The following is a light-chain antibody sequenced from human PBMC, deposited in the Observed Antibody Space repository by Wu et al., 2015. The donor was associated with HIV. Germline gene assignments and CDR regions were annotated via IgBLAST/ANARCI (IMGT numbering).Light chain of an antibody. V-gene: IGKV3-20*01. CDR1: ESISGY. CDR2: GAS. CDR3: QQYGQSPLT. J-gene: IGKJ2*01. Sequence: DIVLTQSPDTLSLSPGERATLSCRVSESISGYLAWFQQRPGQPPTLLIYGASSRAAGIPDRFSGSGSGTDFTLTITGLEPEDFAVYYCQQYGQSPLTFGQGTRLEIK.